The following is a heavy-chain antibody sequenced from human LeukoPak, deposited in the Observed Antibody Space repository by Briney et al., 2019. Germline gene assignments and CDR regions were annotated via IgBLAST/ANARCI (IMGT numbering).Heavy chain of an antibody. CDR3: ARCRPAAISNWFDP. D-gene: IGHD2-2*02. J-gene: IGHJ5*02. Sequence: ASVKVSCKASGYTFTRYYMHWVRRAPGQGLEWMGWINPNSGGTNYAQKFQGRVTMTRDTSISTAYMELSRLRSDDTAVYYCARCRPAAISNWFDPWGQGTLVTVSS. CDR2: INPNSGGT. V-gene: IGHV1-2*02. CDR1: GYTFTRYY.